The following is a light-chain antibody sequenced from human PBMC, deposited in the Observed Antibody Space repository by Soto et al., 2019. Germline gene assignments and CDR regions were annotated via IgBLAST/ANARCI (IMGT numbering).Light chain of an antibody. CDR3: CSYAGRRTVGAL. V-gene: IGLV2-23*03. CDR2: EGS. Sequence: QSALTQPASVSGSPGQSIAISCTGTSSDIGSYNLVSWYQQHPGKAPKLIIYEGSKRTSGVSNRFSAAKSGNTASLTISGLQAEDEADYYCCSYAGRRTVGALFGGGTKLTVL. CDR1: SSDIGSYNL. J-gene: IGLJ2*01.